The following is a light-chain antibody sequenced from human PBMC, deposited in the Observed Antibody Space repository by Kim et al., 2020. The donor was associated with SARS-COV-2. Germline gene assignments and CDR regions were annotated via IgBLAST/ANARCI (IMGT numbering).Light chain of an antibody. Sequence: QSITIACTGTSSDVSGYDFVSWYQQHPGKAPKLMIYGVSNRPSGVSNRFSGSKSGNTASLTISGLQAEDEADYYCGSYTSSYTLVFGGGTQLTVL. CDR1: SSDVSGYDF. CDR3: GSYTSSYTLV. CDR2: GVS. J-gene: IGLJ2*01. V-gene: IGLV2-14*03.